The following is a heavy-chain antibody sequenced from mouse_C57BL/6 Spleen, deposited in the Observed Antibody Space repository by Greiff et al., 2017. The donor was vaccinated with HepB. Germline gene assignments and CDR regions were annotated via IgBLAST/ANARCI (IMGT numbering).Heavy chain of an antibody. CDR3: ARGEDYDYPY. CDR2: IYPRSGNT. J-gene: IGHJ2*01. D-gene: IGHD2-4*01. V-gene: IGHV1-81*01. Sequence: VKLLESGAELARPGASVKLSCKASGYTFTSYGISWVKQRTGQGLEWIGEIYPRSGNTYYNEKFKGKATLTADKSSSTAYMELRSLTSEDSAVYFCARGEDYDYPYWGQGTTLTVSS. CDR1: GYTFTSYG.